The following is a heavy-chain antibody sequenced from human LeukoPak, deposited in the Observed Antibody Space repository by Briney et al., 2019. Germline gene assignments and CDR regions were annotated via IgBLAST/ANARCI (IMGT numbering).Heavy chain of an antibody. J-gene: IGHJ5*02. CDR2: IIPILGIA. CDR3: ARVGARTIRFLEWPPFDP. CDR1: GGTFSSYT. Sequence: SVKVSCKASGGTFSSYTISWVRQAPGQGLEWMGRIIPILGIANYAQKFQGRVTITADKSTSTAYMELSSLRSEDTAVYYCARVGARTIRFLEWPPFDPWGQGALVTVSS. V-gene: IGHV1-69*02. D-gene: IGHD3-3*01.